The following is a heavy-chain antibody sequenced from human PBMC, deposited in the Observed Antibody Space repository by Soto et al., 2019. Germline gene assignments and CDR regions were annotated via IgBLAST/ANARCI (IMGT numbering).Heavy chain of an antibody. CDR3: ATDQLVVRGPETPPECYGMDV. J-gene: IGHJ6*02. V-gene: IGHV1-24*01. D-gene: IGHD2-8*02. CDR2: FDPEDGET. Sequence: ASVKVSSKASGYTLTEFSMHWVRQAPGNGLEWMGGFDPEDGETTYAQKVQGRVTMNEDTSTDTAYMELSSLRSEGTAVYYCATDQLVVRGPETPPECYGMDVWGQGTTVTVSS. CDR1: GYTLTEFS.